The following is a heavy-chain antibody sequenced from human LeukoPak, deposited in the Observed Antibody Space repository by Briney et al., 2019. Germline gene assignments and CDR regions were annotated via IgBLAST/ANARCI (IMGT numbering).Heavy chain of an antibody. CDR2: ISGSGGST. D-gene: IGHD4-17*01. CDR1: GFTFSSYA. V-gene: IGHV3-23*01. CDR3: AKPISAGDLYYFDN. Sequence: GGSLRLSCAASGFTFSSYAMSWVRQAPGKGLEWDSAISGSGGSTYYADSVKGRFTISRDNSKNTLYLQMNSLRAEDTAVYYCAKPISAGDLYYFDNWGQGTLVTVSS. J-gene: IGHJ4*02.